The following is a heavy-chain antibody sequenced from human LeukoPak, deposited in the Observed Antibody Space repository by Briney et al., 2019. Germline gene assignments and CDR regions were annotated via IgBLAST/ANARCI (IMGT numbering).Heavy chain of an antibody. Sequence: PSETLSLTCAVYGGSFSGYYWSWIRQPPGKGLEWIGEINHSGSTNYNPSLKSRVTISVDTSKNQFSLKLSSVTAADTAVYYCARDAPRYYYDSSGYYYQLYFDYWGQGTLVTVSS. CDR3: ARDAPRYYYDSSGYYYQLYFDY. V-gene: IGHV4-34*01. CDR2: INHSGST. J-gene: IGHJ4*02. CDR1: GGSFSGYY. D-gene: IGHD3-22*01.